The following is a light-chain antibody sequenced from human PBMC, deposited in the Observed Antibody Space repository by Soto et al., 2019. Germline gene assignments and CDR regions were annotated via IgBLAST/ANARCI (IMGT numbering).Light chain of an antibody. Sequence: DIQMTQSPASLSASVGDRVIITCRASQSISNHLNWYQQKPGKAPKLLIFAASSLQSGVPSRFSGSRSGPDFTLTIRRLQPEDFATYYCQQSYSSPPTFGQGTKVDIK. J-gene: IGKJ1*01. CDR2: AAS. V-gene: IGKV1-39*01. CDR3: QQSYSSPPT. CDR1: QSISNH.